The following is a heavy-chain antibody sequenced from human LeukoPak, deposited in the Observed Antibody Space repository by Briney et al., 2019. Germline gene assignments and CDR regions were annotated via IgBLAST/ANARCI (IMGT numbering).Heavy chain of an antibody. Sequence: GRSLSLSCAASGFTFSSYAMHWVRQAPGKGLEWVAVISYDGSNKYYADSVKGRFTISRDNSKNTLYLQMNSLRAEDTAVYYCAMPHDTEYYFDYWGQGTLVTVSS. J-gene: IGHJ4*02. CDR3: AMPHDTEYYFDY. CDR2: ISYDGSNK. CDR1: GFTFSSYA. V-gene: IGHV3-30*04.